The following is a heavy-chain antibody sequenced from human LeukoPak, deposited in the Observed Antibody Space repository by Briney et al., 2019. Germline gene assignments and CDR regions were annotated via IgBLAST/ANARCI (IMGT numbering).Heavy chain of an antibody. V-gene: IGHV3-30*03. J-gene: IGHJ1*01. CDR2: ISYDCSNK. Sequence: PGGSLRLSCAASGFTFSSYGMHWVRQAPGKGLEWVAVISYDCSNKYYADSVKGRFTISRHNPKNTLYLQMNSLRAEDTAVYYCARDEGYLQHWGQGTLVTVSS. CDR3: ARDEGYLQH. CDR1: GFTFSSYG.